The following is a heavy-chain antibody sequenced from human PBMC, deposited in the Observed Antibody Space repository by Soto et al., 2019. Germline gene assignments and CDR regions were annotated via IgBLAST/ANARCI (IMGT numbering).Heavy chain of an antibody. CDR2: INPSGGIT. Sequence: ASVKVSCKASGYTLTSYYLHWVRQAPGQGPEWMGIINPSGGITNDAQKFQDRVTMTSDTSTSTVYMELSSLRSEDTAVYYCARGMSTTRYYYYYGMDVWGQGTTVTVSS. D-gene: IGHD2-2*01. CDR3: ARGMSTTRYYYYYGMDV. CDR1: GYTLTSYY. V-gene: IGHV1-46*01. J-gene: IGHJ6*02.